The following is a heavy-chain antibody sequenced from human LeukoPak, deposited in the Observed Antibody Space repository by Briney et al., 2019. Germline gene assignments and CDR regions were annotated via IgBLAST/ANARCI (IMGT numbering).Heavy chain of an antibody. CDR2: ISAYNGNT. D-gene: IGHD3-22*01. V-gene: IGHV1-18*01. CDR3: ALYYYDSSGYYPFDY. CDR1: GYTFTSYG. Sequence: GASVKVSCKASGYTFTSYGISWVRQAPGHGLEWMGWISAYNGNTNYAQKLQGRVTMTTDTSTSTAYMELRSLRSDDTAVYYCALYYYDSSGYYPFDYWGQGTLVTVSS. J-gene: IGHJ4*02.